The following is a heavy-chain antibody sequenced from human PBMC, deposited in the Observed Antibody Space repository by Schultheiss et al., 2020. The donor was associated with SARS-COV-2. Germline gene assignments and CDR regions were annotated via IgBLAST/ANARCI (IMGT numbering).Heavy chain of an antibody. Sequence: SETLSLTCAVSGGSISSGGYSWSWIRQPPGKGLEWIGYIYYSGSTNYNPSLKSRVTISVDTSKNQFSLRLNSVTAADTAVYYCARVLRNWNPTPDYWGQGTLVTVSS. D-gene: IGHD1-20*01. V-gene: IGHV4-61*08. CDR1: GGSISSGGYS. CDR2: IYYSGST. J-gene: IGHJ4*02. CDR3: ARVLRNWNPTPDY.